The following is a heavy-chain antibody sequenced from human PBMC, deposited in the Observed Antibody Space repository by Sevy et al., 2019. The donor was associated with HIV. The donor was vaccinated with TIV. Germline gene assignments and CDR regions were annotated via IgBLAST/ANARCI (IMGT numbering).Heavy chain of an antibody. CDR1: GFTLISYA. Sequence: GGSLRLSCKASGFTLISYAMSWVRQAPGEGLEWVSTITGNGDSTYYADSVKGRFTISRDNSKNTLFLQMNSLTAEDTAVYYCARAEFIVGPILGAFPIWGQGTMVTVSS. CDR3: ARAEFIVGPILGAFPI. CDR2: ITGNGDST. J-gene: IGHJ3*02. V-gene: IGHV3-23*01. D-gene: IGHD1-26*01.